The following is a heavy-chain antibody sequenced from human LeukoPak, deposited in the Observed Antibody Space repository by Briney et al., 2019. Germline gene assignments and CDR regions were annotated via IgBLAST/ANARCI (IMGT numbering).Heavy chain of an antibody. CDR2: TYTSGDT. CDR1: RASISDNY. CDR3: TIGGASGSFAQ. Sequence: PSETLSLTCTVSRASISDNYWSWSRQPAGKALEWIGRTYTSGDTNYNPSLKSRASVSVDTSKNQFYLSLRYVTAADTAVYYCTIGGASGSFAQGGPGTLVTVSS. D-gene: IGHD6-13*01. V-gene: IGHV4-4*07. J-gene: IGHJ4*02.